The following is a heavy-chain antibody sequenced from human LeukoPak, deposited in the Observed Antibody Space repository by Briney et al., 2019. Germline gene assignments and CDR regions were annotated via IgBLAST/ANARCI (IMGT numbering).Heavy chain of an antibody. Sequence: GGSLRLSCAASGFTFSSYSMNWVRQAPGKGLEWISYIGISSGNTKYADSVKGRFTISGDKAKNSLYLQMNSLGVEDTAVYYCARDTKYAFDNWGQGTLVTVSS. CDR2: IGISSGNT. V-gene: IGHV3-48*01. CDR1: GFTFSSYS. J-gene: IGHJ4*02. CDR3: ARDTKYAFDN. D-gene: IGHD2-2*01.